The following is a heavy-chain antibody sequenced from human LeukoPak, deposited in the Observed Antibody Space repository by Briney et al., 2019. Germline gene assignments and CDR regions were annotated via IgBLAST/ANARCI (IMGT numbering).Heavy chain of an antibody. Sequence: GSSVKVSSKISGGSFRAYGFTWVRQAPGKGLEWMGGISPVFGTATYAQKFKGRVTLTTDESTSTAYMEVSSLRHEDTAIYYCAAEAVHDSGGYYPSLDYWGQGTLVTVSS. J-gene: IGHJ4*02. D-gene: IGHD3-22*01. CDR1: GGSFRAYG. V-gene: IGHV1-69*05. CDR3: AAEAVHDSGGYYPSLDY. CDR2: ISPVFGTA.